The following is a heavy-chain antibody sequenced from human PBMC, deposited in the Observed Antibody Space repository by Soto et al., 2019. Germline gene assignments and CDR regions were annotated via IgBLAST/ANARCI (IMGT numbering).Heavy chain of an antibody. V-gene: IGHV1-18*04. D-gene: IGHD3-10*01. J-gene: IGHJ4*02. CDR3: ARDPEVLIGFGDVIGIDY. CDR1: GYPFTSYG. CDR2: ISAYNGNT. Sequence: GSSVKVSCKASGYPFTSYGISWVRQAPGQGLEWMGWISAYNGNTNYAQKLQGRVTMTTDTSTSTAYMELRSLRSDDTAVYYCARDPEVLIGFGDVIGIDYCGQGTLVTVSS.